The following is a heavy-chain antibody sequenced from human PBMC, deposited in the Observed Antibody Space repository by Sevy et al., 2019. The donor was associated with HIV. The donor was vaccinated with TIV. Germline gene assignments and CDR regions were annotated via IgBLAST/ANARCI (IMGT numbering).Heavy chain of an antibody. CDR3: AKDIGATGIAVVAN. CDR2: LNWDSGSV. D-gene: IGHD6-19*01. CDR1: GFTFDDFA. V-gene: IGHV3-9*01. J-gene: IGHJ4*01. Sequence: GGSLRLSCAASGFTFDDFAMHWVRQVPGKGLEWVSGLNWDSGSVAYADSVKDRFTISRDNAKNALFLQMNSLRAEDTALYYCAKDIGATGIAVVANWGRRIQVTVSS.